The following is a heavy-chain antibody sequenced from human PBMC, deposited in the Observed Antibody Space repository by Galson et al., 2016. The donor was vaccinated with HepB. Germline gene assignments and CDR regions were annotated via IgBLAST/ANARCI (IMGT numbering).Heavy chain of an antibody. V-gene: IGHV3-30*09. CDR2: MSHDENNE. J-gene: IGHJ4*02. D-gene: IGHD5-12*01. CDR1: GFSISGYA. Sequence: SLRLSCAASGFSISGYAMHWVRQAPGKGLEWVAFMSHDENNEQYPDSVKGRFAISRDNSENTAYLHMNGLRVEDTAVYYCARGYVATIGDYWGQGTLVTVSS. CDR3: ARGYVATIGDY.